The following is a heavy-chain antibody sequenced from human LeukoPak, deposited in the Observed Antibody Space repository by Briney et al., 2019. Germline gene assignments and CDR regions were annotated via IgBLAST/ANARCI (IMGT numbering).Heavy chain of an antibody. CDR1: GFTFSSYW. V-gene: IGHV3-7*01. D-gene: IGHD4-11*01. CDR2: IKQDGSEK. Sequence: GGSLRLSCAASGFTFSSYWMSWVRQAPGKGLEWVANIKQDGSEKYYVDSVKGRFTISRDNAKNSLYLQMNSLRAEDTAVYYCARDQEAVTGYYYYYMDVWGKGTTVTVSS. CDR3: ARDQEAVTGYYYYYMDV. J-gene: IGHJ6*03.